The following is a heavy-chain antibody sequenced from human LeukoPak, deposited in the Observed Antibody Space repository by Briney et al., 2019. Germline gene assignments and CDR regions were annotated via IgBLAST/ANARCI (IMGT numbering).Heavy chain of an antibody. CDR3: ARDRLDDSSGYYYHYYYYMDV. CDR1: GGSIISSSYY. Sequence: SETLSLTCIVSGGSIISSSYYWGWIRQPPGKGLEWIGSIYYNGNTDYNPSLKSRVTISVETSKNQFSLKLSAVTAADTAVYYCARDRLDDSSGYYYHYYYYMDVWGKGTTVTVSS. D-gene: IGHD3-22*01. CDR2: IYYNGNT. J-gene: IGHJ6*03. V-gene: IGHV4-39*07.